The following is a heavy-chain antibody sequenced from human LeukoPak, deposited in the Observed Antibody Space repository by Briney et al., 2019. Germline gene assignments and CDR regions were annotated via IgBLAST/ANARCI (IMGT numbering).Heavy chain of an antibody. CDR3: AKAPVTSCRGAYCYPFDY. J-gene: IGHJ4*02. D-gene: IGHD2-21*01. V-gene: IGHV3-21*04. Sequence: PGGSLRLSCAASGFTFSSYSMNWVRQAPGKGLEWVSSISSSSSYIYYADSVKGRFIISRDNAKNSLYLQMNSLRAEDAAVYYCAKAPVTSCRGAYCYPFDYWGQGILVIVSS. CDR1: GFTFSSYS. CDR2: ISSSSSYI.